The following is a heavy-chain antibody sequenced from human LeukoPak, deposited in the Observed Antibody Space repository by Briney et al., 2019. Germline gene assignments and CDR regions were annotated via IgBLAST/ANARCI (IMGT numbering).Heavy chain of an antibody. CDR3: ARGYHFWGGYDY. Sequence: ASVKVSCKASRYTLTRYGIRWVRQAPVHEGEWMGWISAYNGNTTYAQKLQGTVTMTTDTSTSTAYMELRSLRSDAPAVYYCARGYHFWGGYDYWGQGTLVTVSS. D-gene: IGHD3-3*01. CDR1: RYTLTRYG. V-gene: IGHV1-18*01. J-gene: IGHJ4*02. CDR2: ISAYNGNT.